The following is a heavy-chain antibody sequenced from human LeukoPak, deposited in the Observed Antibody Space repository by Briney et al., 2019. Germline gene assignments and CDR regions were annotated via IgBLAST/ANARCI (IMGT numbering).Heavy chain of an antibody. D-gene: IGHD3-10*01. J-gene: IGHJ4*02. CDR3: ARAHIKVRGVTSY. Sequence: ASVKVSRKASGYTFTGYYMHWVRHAPGQGLEWMGWINPNSGGTNYAQKFQGRVTMTRDTSISTAYMELSRLRSDDTAVYYCARAHIKVRGVTSYWGQGTLVTVSS. V-gene: IGHV1-2*02. CDR1: GYTFTGYY. CDR2: INPNSGGT.